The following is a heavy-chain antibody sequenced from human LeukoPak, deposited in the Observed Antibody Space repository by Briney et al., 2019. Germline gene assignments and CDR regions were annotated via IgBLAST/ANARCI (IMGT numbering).Heavy chain of an antibody. CDR3: ARDMKAYDSSYGMDV. Sequence: GGSLRLSCAASGFTFSSYTMSWVRQAPGKGLEWVSTFSDTGGLTYYADSVKGRFTISRDNSKNTLYLQMNSLRAEDTAVYYCARDMKAYDSSYGMDVWGQGTTVTVSS. J-gene: IGHJ6*02. CDR1: GFTFSSYT. V-gene: IGHV3-23*01. D-gene: IGHD3-22*01. CDR2: FSDTGGLT.